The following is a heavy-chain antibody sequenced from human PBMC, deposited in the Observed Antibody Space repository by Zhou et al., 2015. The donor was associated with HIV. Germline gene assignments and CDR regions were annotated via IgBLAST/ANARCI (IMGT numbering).Heavy chain of an antibody. CDR1: GGTFSSYA. D-gene: IGHD5-24*01. CDR2: ISAYNGNT. J-gene: IGHJ4*02. V-gene: IGHV1-18*01. CDR3: ATRPRRDGYKGHNES. Sequence: QVQLVQSGAEVKKPGSSVKVSCKASGGTFSSYAISWVRQAPGQGLEWMGWISAYNGNTNYAQKLQGRVTMTTDTSTSTAYMELRSLRSDDTAVYYCATRPRRDGYKGHNESWGQGTLVHRLL.